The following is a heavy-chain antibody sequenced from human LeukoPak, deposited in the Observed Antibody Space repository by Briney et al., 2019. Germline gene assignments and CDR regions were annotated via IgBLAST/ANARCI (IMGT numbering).Heavy chain of an antibody. J-gene: IGHJ3*02. Sequence: SETLSLTCNVSGDSIGSTSYYWGWIRQPPGKGLEWIGTIYYSGSSYYSPSLKSRVTISVDTSKNQFSLNLTSVTAADTAVYYCARHSYDSSGYYYGSLDIWGQGTMVTVSS. CDR3: ARHSYDSSGYYYGSLDI. V-gene: IGHV4-39*01. CDR1: GDSIGSTSYY. CDR2: IYYSGSS. D-gene: IGHD3-22*01.